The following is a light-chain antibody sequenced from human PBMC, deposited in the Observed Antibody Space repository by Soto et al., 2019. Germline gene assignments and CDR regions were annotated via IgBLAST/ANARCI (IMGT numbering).Light chain of an antibody. CDR1: QSISSTF. Sequence: EIVLTQSPGTLSLSPGEGATLSCRASQSISSTFLAWYQHKPGQAPRVLIYGASRRAAGIPDRFSGSGSGTDFTLTISRLEPEDFEVYYCQQYESSWTFGQGTKVEMK. CDR3: QQYESSWT. CDR2: GAS. J-gene: IGKJ1*01. V-gene: IGKV3-20*01.